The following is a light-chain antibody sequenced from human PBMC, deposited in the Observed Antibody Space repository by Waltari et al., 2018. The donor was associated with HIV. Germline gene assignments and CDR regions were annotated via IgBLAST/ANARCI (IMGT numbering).Light chain of an antibody. CDR3: CSYAGSYTSH. V-gene: IGLV2-11*01. Sequence: QSALTQPRSVSGSPGQSVTISCTGTSSDVGGYNYVSWYQQHPGKAPKLMIYDVSKRPSGVPDRFSGSKSGNTASLTISGLQAEDEADYYCCSYAGSYTSHFGGGTKLTVL. J-gene: IGLJ2*01. CDR2: DVS. CDR1: SSDVGGYNY.